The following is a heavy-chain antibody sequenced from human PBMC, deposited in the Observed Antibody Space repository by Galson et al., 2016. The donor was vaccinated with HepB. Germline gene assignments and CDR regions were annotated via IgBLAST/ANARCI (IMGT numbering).Heavy chain of an antibody. V-gene: IGHV5-51*01. D-gene: IGHD5-12*01. CDR2: IYPGDSDA. Sequence: QSGAEVKKPGESLKISCKDSGNSFATNWIGWVRQMPGKGLEWMGIIYPGDSDARYSPSFQGQVTISADKSISTAYLQWSSLRASDTAMYFCARPRGYDNYFDYWSQGTLVTVSS. CDR3: ARPRGYDNYFDY. J-gene: IGHJ4*02. CDR1: GNSFATNW.